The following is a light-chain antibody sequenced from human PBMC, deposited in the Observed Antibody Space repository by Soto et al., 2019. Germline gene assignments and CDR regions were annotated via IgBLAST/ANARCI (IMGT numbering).Light chain of an antibody. J-gene: IGKJ1*01. CDR2: KAS. V-gene: IGKV1-5*03. CDR3: QQYNSYSPWT. Sequence: DIQMTQSPSTLSASVGDRVTITCRASQSINSWLAWYQQKPGKAPKVLIYKASSLESGVPSRFSGSGSGTEFTLTISSLQPDDFATYYCQQYNSYSPWTFGQGTKVEI. CDR1: QSINSW.